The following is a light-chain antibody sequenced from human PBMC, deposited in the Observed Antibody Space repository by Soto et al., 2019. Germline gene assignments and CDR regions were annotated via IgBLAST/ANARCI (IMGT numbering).Light chain of an antibody. J-gene: IGLJ1*01. Sequence: QSVLTQPASVSGSPGQSITISCTGTSSDVGGYNFVSWYQQHPGKVPKLMIFDVNNRPSGVSDRFSGSKSGNTASLTISGLQDEDEGDYYCSSYTSSSTHVFGSGTKLTVL. CDR3: SSYTSSSTHV. CDR1: SSDVGGYNF. V-gene: IGLV2-14*03. CDR2: DVN.